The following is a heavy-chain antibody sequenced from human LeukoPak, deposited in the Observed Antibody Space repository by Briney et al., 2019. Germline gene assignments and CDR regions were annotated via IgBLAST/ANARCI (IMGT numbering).Heavy chain of an antibody. CDR1: GFTFSSYG. D-gene: IGHD3-16*01. CDR3: AKDKDYGYYMDV. V-gene: IGHV3-33*06. J-gene: IGHJ6*03. Sequence: GRSLRLSCAASGFTFSSYGMHWVRQAPGKGLKWVAVIWYDGSDKYYADSVKGRFTISRDNSKNTLYLQMNSLRAEDTAVYYCAKDKDYGYYMDVWGKRTTVTVSS. CDR2: IWYDGSDK.